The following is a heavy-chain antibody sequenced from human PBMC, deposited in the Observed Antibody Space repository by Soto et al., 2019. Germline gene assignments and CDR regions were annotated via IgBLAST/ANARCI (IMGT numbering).Heavy chain of an antibody. CDR1: GGSVSSGSYY. V-gene: IGHV4-61*01. D-gene: IGHD3-16*01. CDR3: ARQLGLYNWFDP. J-gene: IGHJ5*02. CDR2: IYYSGST. Sequence: PSETLSLTCTVSGGSVSSGSYYWSWIRQPPGKGLEWIGYIYYSGSTNYNPSLKSRVTISVDTSKNQFSLKLSSVTAADTAVYFCARQLGLYNWFDPWGQGILVTVSS.